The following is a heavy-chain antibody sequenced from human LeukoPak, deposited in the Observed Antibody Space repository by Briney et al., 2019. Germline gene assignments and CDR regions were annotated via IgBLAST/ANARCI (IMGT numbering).Heavy chain of an antibody. CDR2: IIGSGGTT. D-gene: IGHD1-26*01. J-gene: IGHJ4*02. V-gene: IGHV3-23*01. Sequence: GGSLRLSCAASGFSFSNYGMNWVRQAPGKGLEWVSGIIGSGGTTYYADSVKGRFTISRDNSKNTLYLQMNSLRAEDTALYYCAKDGEWELLLRSPIDYWGQGTLVTVSS. CDR1: GFSFSNYG. CDR3: AKDGEWELLLRSPIDY.